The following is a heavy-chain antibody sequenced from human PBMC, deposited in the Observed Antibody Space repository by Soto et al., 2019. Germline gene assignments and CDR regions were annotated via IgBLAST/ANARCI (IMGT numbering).Heavy chain of an antibody. CDR2: ISGSGGST. CDR3: ESRSSGWYFDY. J-gene: IGHJ4*02. D-gene: IGHD6-19*01. V-gene: IGHV3-23*01. Sequence: EVQLLESGGGLVQPGGSLRLSCAASGFTFSSYAMNWVRQAPGKGLEWVSAISGSGGSTYYADSVKGRFTISRDNSKNKLYVQKSSRRAEDTAVYYGESRSSGWYFDYWGQGTMVTVSS. CDR1: GFTFSSYA.